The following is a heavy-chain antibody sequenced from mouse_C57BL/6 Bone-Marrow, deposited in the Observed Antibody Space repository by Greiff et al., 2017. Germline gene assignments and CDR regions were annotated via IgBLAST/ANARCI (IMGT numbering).Heavy chain of an antibody. CDR2: IYPGGGYT. J-gene: IGHJ2*01. Sequence: VQLVESGAELVRPGTSVKMSCKASGYTFTNYWIGWAKQRPGHGLEWIGDIYPGGGYTNYNEKFKGKATLTADKSSSTAYMQFSSLTSEDSAIYYGARSKGFDYWGQGTTRTVSS. CDR3: ARSKGFDY. V-gene: IGHV1-63*01. CDR1: GYTFTNYW.